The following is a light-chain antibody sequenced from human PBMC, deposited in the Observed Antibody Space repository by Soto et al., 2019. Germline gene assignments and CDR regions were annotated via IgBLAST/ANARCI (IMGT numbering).Light chain of an antibody. CDR2: LNSDGSH. CDR1: SGHSSYA. J-gene: IGLJ2*01. CDR3: QTWGTGIVV. V-gene: IGLV4-69*01. Sequence: QLVLTQSPSASASLGASVKLTCTLSSGHSSYAIAWHQQQAEKGPRYLMNLNSDGSHSKGDGIPDRFSGSSSGAERYLTISSLHSEDEADYSCQTWGTGIVVFGGGTKLTVL.